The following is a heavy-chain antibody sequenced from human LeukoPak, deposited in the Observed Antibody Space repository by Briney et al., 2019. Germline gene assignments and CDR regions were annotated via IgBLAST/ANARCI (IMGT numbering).Heavy chain of an antibody. CDR1: GFAFSTSD. D-gene: IGHD1-26*01. Sequence: GGSLRLSCVASGFAFSTSDMSWVRQAPGKGLEWVSAFSGLVENTYYADSVRGRFHISRDKSSNTLYLQMDTLGAEDTAVYYCAKLPLVGTYFDYWGQGTLVTVSS. V-gene: IGHV3-23*01. J-gene: IGHJ4*02. CDR3: AKLPLVGTYFDY. CDR2: FSGLVENT.